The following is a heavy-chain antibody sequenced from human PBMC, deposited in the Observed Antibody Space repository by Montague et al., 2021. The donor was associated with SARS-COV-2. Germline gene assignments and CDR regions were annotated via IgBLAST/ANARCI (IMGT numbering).Heavy chain of an antibody. V-gene: IGHV4-59*08. D-gene: IGHD3-9*01. CDR3: VRHPHYDGLNGPPDF. CDR2: VLYNKGT. J-gene: IGHJ4*02. CDR1: GVSVTDYY. Sequence: SETLSLTCTVSGVSVTDYYWSWIRQPPGKGLEWVGDVLYNKGTNFNPSLKSRVAISVDTSKNQFPLRLTSVTAADTASYYCVRHPHYDGLNGPPDFWDQGTLVTVSS.